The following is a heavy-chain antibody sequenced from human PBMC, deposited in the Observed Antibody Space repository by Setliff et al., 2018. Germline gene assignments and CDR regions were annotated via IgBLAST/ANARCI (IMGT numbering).Heavy chain of an antibody. Sequence: GGSLRLSCAASGFSFSSYTMNWVRQAPGKGLEWISSIGGSSNTIFYADSVKGRFTISRDNAKNSLYLQMSSLRAEDTAVYYCARDCRVGWVFTYGMDVWGQGTLVTVSS. CDR3: ARDCRVGWVFTYGMDV. V-gene: IGHV3-48*01. D-gene: IGHD6-13*01. J-gene: IGHJ6*02. CDR2: IGGSSNTI. CDR1: GFSFSSYT.